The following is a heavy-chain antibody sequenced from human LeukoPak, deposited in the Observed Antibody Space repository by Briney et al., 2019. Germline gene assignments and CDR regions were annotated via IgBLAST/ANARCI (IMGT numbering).Heavy chain of an antibody. J-gene: IGHJ4*02. V-gene: IGHV3-30-3*01. CDR3: ARGYSGYDFAY. D-gene: IGHD5-12*01. CDR1: GFTFSSYA. Sequence: SGGSLRLSCAASGFTFSSYAMHRVRQAPGKGLEWVAVISYDGSNKYYADSVKGRFTISRDNSKNTLYLQMNSLRAEDTAVYYCARGYSGYDFAYWGQGTLVTVSS. CDR2: ISYDGSNK.